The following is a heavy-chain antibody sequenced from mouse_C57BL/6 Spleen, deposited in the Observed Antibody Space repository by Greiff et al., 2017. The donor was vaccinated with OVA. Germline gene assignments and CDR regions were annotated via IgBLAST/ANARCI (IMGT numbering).Heavy chain of an antibody. CDR2: IHPNSGST. CDR3: ARTRSYYFDY. Sequence: VQLQQSGAELVKPGASVKLSCKASGYTFTSYWMHWVKQRPGQGLEWIGMIHPNSGSTNYNEKFKSKATLTVDKSSSTAYMQLSSLTSEDSAVYYCARTRSYYFDYWGQGTTLTVSS. V-gene: IGHV1-64*01. CDR1: GYTFTSYW. J-gene: IGHJ2*01.